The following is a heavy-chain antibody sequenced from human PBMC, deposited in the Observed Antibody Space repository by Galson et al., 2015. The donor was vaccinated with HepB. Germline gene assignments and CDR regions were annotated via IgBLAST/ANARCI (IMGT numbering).Heavy chain of an antibody. D-gene: IGHD3-16*01. CDR1: GYSFTNYA. J-gene: IGHJ4*02. V-gene: IGHV7-4-1*02. CDR3: AREGLYGTYFDY. CDR2: VNTDTGNP. Sequence: SVKVSCKASGYSFTNYAINWVRQAPGQGLEWMGWVNTDTGNPSYARGFTGRFVFSLDTSVTTAYLEIRGLETEDTAVYYCAREGLYGTYFDYWGQGTLVTVSS.